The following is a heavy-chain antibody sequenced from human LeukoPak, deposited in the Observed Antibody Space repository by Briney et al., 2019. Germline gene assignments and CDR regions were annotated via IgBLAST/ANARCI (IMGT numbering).Heavy chain of an antibody. J-gene: IGHJ3*02. CDR2: IFHSGTT. Sequence: PSETLSLTCSVSGGSISSGDYYWNWIRLSPGKGLEWIGYIFHSGTTYSNPSLKSQVTISIDTSKNQFSLKLSSVTAADTAVYYCARDTGSCGFGSLTDDAFDIWGRGTMVTVSS. CDR3: ARDTGSCGFGSLTDDAFDI. D-gene: IGHD6-6*01. V-gene: IGHV4-30-4*08. CDR1: GGSISSGDYY.